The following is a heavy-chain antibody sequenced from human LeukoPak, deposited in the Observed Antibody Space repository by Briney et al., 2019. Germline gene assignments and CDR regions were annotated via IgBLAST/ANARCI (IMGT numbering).Heavy chain of an antibody. CDR2: INSDGSST. Sequence: GGSLRLSCAASGFTFSSYWMHWVRQAPGKGLVWVSRINSDGSSTRYADSVKGRFTISRDNAKDTLYLQMNSLRAEDTAVYYCARATIFVSMDVWGQGTTVTVSS. CDR1: GFTFSSYW. CDR3: ARATIFVSMDV. J-gene: IGHJ6*02. D-gene: IGHD3-3*01. V-gene: IGHV3-74*01.